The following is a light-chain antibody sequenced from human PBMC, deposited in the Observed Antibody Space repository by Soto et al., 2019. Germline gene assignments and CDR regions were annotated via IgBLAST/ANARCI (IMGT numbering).Light chain of an antibody. J-gene: IGKJ1*01. CDR3: QQYGSSPET. V-gene: IGKV3-20*01. CDR2: GAS. Sequence: IVMTRSTSTLSVAPGERATLSCRASHSVSSNLAWYQQKPGQALRLLIYGASSRATGIPDRFSGSGSVTDFTLTFSRLEPEDFAVYYCQQYGSSPETFGQGTKVDIK. CDR1: HSVSSN.